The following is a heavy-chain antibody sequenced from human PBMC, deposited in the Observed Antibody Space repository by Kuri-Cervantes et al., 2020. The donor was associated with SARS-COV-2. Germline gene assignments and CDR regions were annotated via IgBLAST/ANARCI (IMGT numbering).Heavy chain of an antibody. CDR2: ILYDGSNK. Sequence: GGSLRLSCVASGFTFSSYGLHWVRQAPGKGLEWVAFILYDGSNKYYTDSVKGRFTISRDNSKNTLYLQMNSLRAEDTAVYYCAKEQGYGYSSGWYREIDYWGQGTLVTGSS. CDR1: GFTFSSYG. CDR3: AKEQGYGYSSGWYREIDY. J-gene: IGHJ4*02. D-gene: IGHD6-19*01. V-gene: IGHV3-30*02.